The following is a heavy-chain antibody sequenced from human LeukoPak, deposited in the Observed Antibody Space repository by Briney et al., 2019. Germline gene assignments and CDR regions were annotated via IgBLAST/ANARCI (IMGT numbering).Heavy chain of an antibody. D-gene: IGHD6-13*01. CDR3: AREPSYTSSWHTSCDY. Sequence: GGSLRLSCAASGFNFNNYNMNWVRQAPGKGLEWVSCITLSSSSIYYADSVKGRFTISRDNAKSSLYLQMNSLRAEDTAVYYCAREPSYTSSWHTSCDYWGQGTLVTVSS. CDR2: ITLSSSSI. CDR1: GFNFNNYN. J-gene: IGHJ4*02. V-gene: IGHV3-48*01.